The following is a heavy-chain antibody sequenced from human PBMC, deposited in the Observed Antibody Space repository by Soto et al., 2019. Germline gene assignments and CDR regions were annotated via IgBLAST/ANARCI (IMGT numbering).Heavy chain of an antibody. Sequence: TGGSLRLSCAASGFTFSSYGMHWVRQAPGKGLEWVAVIWYDGSNKYYADSVKGRFTISRDNSKNTLYLQMNSLRAEDTAVYYCAKPYGFLEWLLSNWGQGTLVTGS. D-gene: IGHD3-3*01. CDR1: GFTFSSYG. CDR2: IWYDGSNK. V-gene: IGHV3-33*06. CDR3: AKPYGFLEWLLSN. J-gene: IGHJ4*02.